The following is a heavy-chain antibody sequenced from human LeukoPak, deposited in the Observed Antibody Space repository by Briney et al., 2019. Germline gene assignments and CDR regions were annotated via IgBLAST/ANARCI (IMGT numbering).Heavy chain of an antibody. J-gene: IGHJ4*02. Sequence: GGSLRLSCAASGFTFSSYAMSWVRQAPGKGLEWVSAISGSGGSTYYADSVKGRLTISRDNSKNTLYLQMNSLRAEDTAVFYCAKGGQQWLVRSSDYWGQGTLVTVSS. CDR2: ISGSGGST. D-gene: IGHD6-19*01. CDR1: GFTFSSYA. CDR3: AKGGQQWLVRSSDY. V-gene: IGHV3-23*01.